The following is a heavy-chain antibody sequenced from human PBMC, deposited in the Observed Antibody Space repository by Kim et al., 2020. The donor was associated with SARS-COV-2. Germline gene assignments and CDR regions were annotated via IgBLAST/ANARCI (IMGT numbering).Heavy chain of an antibody. V-gene: IGHV1-3*01. Sequence: ASVKVSCKASGYIFTSDAIHWVRQAPGQSLEWMGWINAANGVTKYSQKFQGRVTITRETSATTAYMELTSLTSEDTAVYYCSKGSRAPKPPIGDWGHGTLVTVSS. D-gene: IGHD3-3*01. CDR2: INAANGVT. CDR1: GYIFTSDA. CDR3: SKGSRAPKPPIGD. J-gene: IGHJ4*01.